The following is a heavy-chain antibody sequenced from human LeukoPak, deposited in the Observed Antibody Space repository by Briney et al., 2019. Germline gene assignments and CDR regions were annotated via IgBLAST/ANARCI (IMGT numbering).Heavy chain of an antibody. CDR1: GYTFTSYG. D-gene: IGHD2-2*01. CDR2: ISAYNGIT. V-gene: IGHV1-18*01. CDR3: ARDCSSTSCSLAGFDP. J-gene: IGHJ5*02. Sequence: ASVKVSCKASGYTFTSYGISWVRQAPGQGLEWMGWISAYNGITNYAQKLQGRVTMTTDTSTSTAYMELRSLRSDDTAVYYCARDCSSTSCSLAGFDPWGQGTLVTVSS.